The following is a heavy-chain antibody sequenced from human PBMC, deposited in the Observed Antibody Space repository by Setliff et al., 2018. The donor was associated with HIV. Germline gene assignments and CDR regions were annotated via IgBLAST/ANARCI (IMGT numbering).Heavy chain of an antibody. Sequence: SETLSLTCTVSGGSINSYYWNWIRQSPGKGLEWIGYIGYNGDTSYNPSLNSRVTLSVDRSKNQFSLKLSSVSAADTAVYSCARWGASGGRPDWHAFDMWGQGTMVTVSS. J-gene: IGHJ3*02. D-gene: IGHD2-15*01. CDR1: GGSINSYY. CDR3: ARWGASGGRPDWHAFDM. V-gene: IGHV4-59*01. CDR2: IGYNGDT.